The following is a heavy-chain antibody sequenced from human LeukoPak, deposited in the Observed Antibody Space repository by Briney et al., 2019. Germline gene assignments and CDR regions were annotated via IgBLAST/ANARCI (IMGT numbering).Heavy chain of an antibody. Sequence: GASVKVSCRASGYTFTSYWIGWVRQMPGKGLEWMGIIYPGDSDTRYSPSFQGQVTISADKSISTAYLQWSSLKASDTAMYYCARLGREWEPPHFDYWGQGTLVTVSS. D-gene: IGHD1-26*01. CDR3: ARLGREWEPPHFDY. V-gene: IGHV5-51*01. CDR2: IYPGDSDT. CDR1: GYTFTSYW. J-gene: IGHJ4*02.